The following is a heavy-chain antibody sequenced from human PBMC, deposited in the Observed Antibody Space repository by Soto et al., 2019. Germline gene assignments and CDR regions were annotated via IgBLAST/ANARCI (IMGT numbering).Heavy chain of an antibody. J-gene: IGHJ4*02. D-gene: IGHD1-1*01. CDR2: IGPDGSNI. CDR3: VRDNNWSFDY. CDR1: GFIFSSHW. Sequence: GSLRLSCAASGFIFSSHWMHWVRQAPGKGLVGVSHIGPDGSNIWEADSVQGRFTISRDNARNRLYLQMNSLRDEDTAIYYCVRDNNWSFDYWGQRILVTLSS. V-gene: IGHV3-74*01.